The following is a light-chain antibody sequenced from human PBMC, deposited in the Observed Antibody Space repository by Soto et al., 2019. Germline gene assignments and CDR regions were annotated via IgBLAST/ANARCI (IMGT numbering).Light chain of an antibody. J-gene: IGKJ1*01. CDR3: QQYHDWPRT. CDR2: DAS. V-gene: IGKV3-15*01. Sequence: EMVMTQSPATLSVSPGDRATLLCRASQSVSIYVAWYQQKPGLAPRLLIYDASTRAAGIPARFSGSGSGTEFSLPTSSLRSGVFAVFYCQQYHDWPRTFGKGTKVDIK. CDR1: QSVSIY.